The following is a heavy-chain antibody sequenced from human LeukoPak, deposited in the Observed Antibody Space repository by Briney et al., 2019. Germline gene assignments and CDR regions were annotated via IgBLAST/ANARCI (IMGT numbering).Heavy chain of an antibody. CDR3: ARVPLPELGYCSGGSCYTYFDY. V-gene: IGHV3-21*04. CDR2: VSSSSSYI. D-gene: IGHD2-15*01. Sequence: GGSLRLSCAASGFTFSSYNMNWVRQAPGKGLEWVSSVSSSSSYIYYADSVKGRFTISRDNAKNSLYLQMNSLRAEDTAVYYCARVPLPELGYCSGGSCYTYFDYWGQGTLVTVSS. J-gene: IGHJ4*02. CDR1: GFTFSSYN.